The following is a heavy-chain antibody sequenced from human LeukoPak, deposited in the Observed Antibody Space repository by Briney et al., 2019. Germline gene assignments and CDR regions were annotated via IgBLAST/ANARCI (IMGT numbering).Heavy chain of an antibody. J-gene: IGHJ4*02. CDR3: AKGRDIAAAVPFDY. V-gene: IGHV3-23*01. Sequence: GGSLRLSCAASGFTFSSNAMSWFRKAPGKGLEWVSAIRGSGGSTYYADSVKGRFTISRDNSKNTLYLQMNSLRAEDTAVYYCAKGRDIAAAVPFDYWGQGTLVTVSS. CDR1: GFTFSSNA. D-gene: IGHD6-13*01. CDR2: IRGSGGST.